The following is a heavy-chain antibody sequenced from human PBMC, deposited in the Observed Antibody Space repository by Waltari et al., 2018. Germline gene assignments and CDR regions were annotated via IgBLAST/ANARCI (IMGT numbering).Heavy chain of an antibody. CDR3: ARETKAQIVVGPAARPTYYYYYYMDV. CDR2: IYYSGST. D-gene: IGHD2-2*01. V-gene: IGHV4-59*01. Sequence: QVQLQESGPGLVKPSETLSLTCTVSGGSISSYYWSWIRQPPGKGLEWIGYIYYSGSTNYNPSLKSRVTISVDTSKNQFSLKLSSVTAADTAVYYCARETKAQIVVGPAARPTYYYYYYMDVWGKGTTVTISS. J-gene: IGHJ6*03. CDR1: GGSISSYY.